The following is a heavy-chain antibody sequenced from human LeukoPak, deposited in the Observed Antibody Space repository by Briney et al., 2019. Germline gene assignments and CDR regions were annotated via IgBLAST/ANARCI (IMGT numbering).Heavy chain of an antibody. V-gene: IGHV3-49*03. D-gene: IGHD3-22*01. Sequence: GGSLRLSCAASGFTFSDYYMSWIRQAPGKGLEWVGFIRSKAYGGTTEYAASVKGRFTISRDDSKSIAYLQMNSLKTEDTAVYYCTRGYTYYYDSSGPGLADYWGQGTLVTVSS. J-gene: IGHJ4*02. CDR1: GFTFSDYY. CDR3: TRGYTYYYDSSGPGLADY. CDR2: IRSKAYGGTT.